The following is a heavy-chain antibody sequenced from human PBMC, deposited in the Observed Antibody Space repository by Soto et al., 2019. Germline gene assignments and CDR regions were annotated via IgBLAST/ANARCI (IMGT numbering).Heavy chain of an antibody. J-gene: IGHJ4*02. Sequence: QVQLQQWGAGLLKPSETLSLTCAVYGGSFSVYYWSWIRQPPGKGLEWIGGINHGGSSNYNPSLKNRVTKSVDTSKNQYSLGLTSVTAADTAVYYCARGSAAAGSSTPFDYWGQRTLVTVSS. CDR1: GGSFSVYY. V-gene: IGHV4-34*01. CDR3: ARGSAAAGSSTPFDY. CDR2: INHGGSS. D-gene: IGHD6-13*01.